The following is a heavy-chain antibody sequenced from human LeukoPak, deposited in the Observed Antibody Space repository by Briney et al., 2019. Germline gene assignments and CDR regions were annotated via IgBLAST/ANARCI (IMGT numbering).Heavy chain of an antibody. V-gene: IGHV4-59*01. CDR3: ARTFPNWNYDY. Sequence: PSETLSLTCTVSGGSISSYYWSWIRQPPGKGLEWIGYIYYSGSTNYNPSLKSRVTISVGTSKNQFSLKLSSVTAADTAVYYCARTFPNWNYDYWGQGTLVTVSS. CDR2: IYYSGST. CDR1: GGSISSYY. D-gene: IGHD1-7*01. J-gene: IGHJ4*02.